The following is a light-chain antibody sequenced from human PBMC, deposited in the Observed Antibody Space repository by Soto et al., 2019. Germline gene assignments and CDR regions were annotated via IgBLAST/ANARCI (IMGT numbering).Light chain of an antibody. CDR3: QQYYDFRT. V-gene: IGKV1-8*01. CDR2: AAS. CDR1: QGISSY. Sequence: AIRMTQSPSSFSASTGDRVTITCRASQGISSYLAWYQQKPGKAPKLLIYAASTLQSGVPSRFSGSGSGTDFTLTISCLQSEDFATYYCQQYYDFRTFGQGTKVDIK. J-gene: IGKJ1*01.